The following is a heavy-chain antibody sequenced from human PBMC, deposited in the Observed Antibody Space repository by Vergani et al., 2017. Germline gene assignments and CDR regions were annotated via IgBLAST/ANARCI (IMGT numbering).Heavy chain of an antibody. CDR2: INPSGGST. J-gene: IGHJ6*02. Sequence: QVQLVQSGAEVKKPGASVKVSCKASGYTFTSYYMHWVRQAPGQGLEWMGMINPSGGSTSYAQKFQGRVTMTRDTSTSTVYMELSSLRSEDTAVYYCAKEQIATAGTDYYYGMDVWGQGTTVTVSS. V-gene: IGHV1-46*03. CDR1: GYTFTSYY. CDR3: AKEQIATAGTDYYYGMDV. D-gene: IGHD6-13*01.